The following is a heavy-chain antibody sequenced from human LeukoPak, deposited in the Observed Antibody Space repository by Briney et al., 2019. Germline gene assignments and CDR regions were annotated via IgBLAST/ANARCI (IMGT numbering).Heavy chain of an antibody. CDR1: GDSVSSNSAT. Sequence: SQTLSLTCAISGDSVSSNSATWNWIRPSPSRGLEWLGRTYYRSQWYNDYAVSVKSRITINPDASKNQFSLQLNSVTPEDTAVYYCARVGGSGCYAFDYWGQGTLVIVSS. CDR2: TYYRSQWYN. CDR3: ARVGGSGCYAFDY. J-gene: IGHJ4*02. V-gene: IGHV6-1*01. D-gene: IGHD6-19*01.